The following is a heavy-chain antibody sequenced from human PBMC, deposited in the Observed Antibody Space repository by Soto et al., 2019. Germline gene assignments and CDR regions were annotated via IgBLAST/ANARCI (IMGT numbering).Heavy chain of an antibody. CDR1: GGSIRSSNYY. V-gene: IGHV4-39*01. Sequence: SETLSLTCTVSGGSIRSSNYYWTWVRQPPGKGLEWIANIYYSGDTYFHPSLRSRLTVSVDTSKNQFSLKLSSLTAADTAMYYCASLQVPGNFDYWGQGTLVTVSS. J-gene: IGHJ4*02. CDR2: IYYSGDT. CDR3: ASLQVPGNFDY. D-gene: IGHD6-13*01.